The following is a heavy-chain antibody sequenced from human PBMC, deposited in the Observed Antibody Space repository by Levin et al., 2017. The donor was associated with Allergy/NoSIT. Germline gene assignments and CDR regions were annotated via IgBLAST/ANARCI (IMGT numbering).Heavy chain of an antibody. CDR2: ISGSGGST. CDR1: GFTFSSYA. J-gene: IGHJ5*02. D-gene: IGHD6-13*01. Sequence: PGGSLRLSCAASGFTFSSYAMSWVRQAPGKGLEWVSAISGSGGSTYYADSVKGRFTISRDNSKNTLYLQMNSLRAEDTAVYYCAKGGSSSWYLHNWFDPWGQGTLVTVSS. CDR3: AKGGSSSWYLHNWFDP. V-gene: IGHV3-23*01.